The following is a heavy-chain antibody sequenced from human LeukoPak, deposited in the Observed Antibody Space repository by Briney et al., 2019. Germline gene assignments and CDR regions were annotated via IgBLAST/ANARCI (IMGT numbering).Heavy chain of an antibody. D-gene: IGHD6-19*01. Sequence: GGSLRLSCAASGFTFSSFNMNWVRQAPGKGLEWVSSISSTSSLIWYADSLKGRFTIPRDNAKNSLYLQMDSLRAEDTAVYYCARYNSGWNDYWGQGTLVTVSS. CDR2: ISSTSSLI. CDR1: GFTFSSFN. CDR3: ARYNSGWNDY. J-gene: IGHJ4*02. V-gene: IGHV3-21*01.